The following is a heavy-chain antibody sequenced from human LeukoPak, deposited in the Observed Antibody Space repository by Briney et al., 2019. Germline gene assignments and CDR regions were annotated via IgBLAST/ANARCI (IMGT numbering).Heavy chain of an antibody. J-gene: IGHJ4*02. V-gene: IGHV1-69*05. D-gene: IGHD4-17*01. CDR1: GGTFSSYA. CDR2: IIPIFGTA. CDR3: ARDFPGDGDTGDY. Sequence: SVKVSCKASGGTFSSYAISWVRQAPGQGLEWMGRIIPIFGTANYAQKFQGRVTITTDESTSTAYMELSGLRSEDTAVYYCARDFPGDGDTGDYWGQGTLVTVSS.